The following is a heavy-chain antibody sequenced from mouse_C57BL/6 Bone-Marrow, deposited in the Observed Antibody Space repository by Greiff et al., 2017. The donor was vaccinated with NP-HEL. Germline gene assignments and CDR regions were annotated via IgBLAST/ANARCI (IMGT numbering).Heavy chain of an antibody. D-gene: IGHD2-4*01. CDR2: ISSGGSYT. V-gene: IGHV5-6*01. J-gene: IGHJ4*01. Sequence: EVQLVESGGDLVKPGGSLKLSCAASGFTFSSYGMSWVRQTPDKRLEWVATISSGGSYTYYPDSVKGRFTISRDNAKNTLYLQMSSLKSEDTAMYYCARHVDYAFYAMDYWGQGTSVTVSS. CDR1: GFTFSSYG. CDR3: ARHVDYAFYAMDY.